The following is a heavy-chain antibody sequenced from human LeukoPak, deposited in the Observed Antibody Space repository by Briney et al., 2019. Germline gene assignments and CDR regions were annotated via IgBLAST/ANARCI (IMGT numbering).Heavy chain of an antibody. Sequence: GGSLRLSCEASGFSFSDHRMGWVRQAPGKGLECVANIKHDGSGKEYVDSVKGRFTISRDNAKNSVYLEMSSLRAEDTAVYYCAKWRWRQSEYEDWGQGTLVTVSS. J-gene: IGHJ4*02. CDR2: IKHDGSGK. CDR3: AKWRWRQSEYED. CDR1: GFSFSDHR. D-gene: IGHD5-24*01. V-gene: IGHV3-7*01.